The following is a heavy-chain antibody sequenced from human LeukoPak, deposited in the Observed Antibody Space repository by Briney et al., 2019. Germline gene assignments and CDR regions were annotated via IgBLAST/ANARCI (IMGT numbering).Heavy chain of an antibody. CDR2: IYYSGST. D-gene: IGHD3-10*01. V-gene: IGHV4-59*01. CDR1: GGSISSYY. CDR3: ARGAITMVRGVIETSYYYYMDV. J-gene: IGHJ6*03. Sequence: PSETLSLTCTVSGGSISSYYWSWIRQSPGKGLEWIGYIYYSGSTNYNPSLKSRVTISVDTSKNQFSLKLSSVTAADTAVYYCARGAITMVRGVIETSYYYYMDVWGKGTTVTISS.